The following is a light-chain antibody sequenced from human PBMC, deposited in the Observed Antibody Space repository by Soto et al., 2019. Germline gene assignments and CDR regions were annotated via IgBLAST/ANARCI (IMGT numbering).Light chain of an antibody. CDR2: AAS. Sequence: DIQMTQSPSSLSASVGDRVTITCGASQSISSYLNWYQQKPGKAPKLLIYAASSLQSGVPSRFSGSGSGTDFTLTISSLQPEDFATYYCQQSYSTLPFTFGPGIKVDI. V-gene: IGKV1-39*01. CDR1: QSISSY. CDR3: QQSYSTLPFT. J-gene: IGKJ3*01.